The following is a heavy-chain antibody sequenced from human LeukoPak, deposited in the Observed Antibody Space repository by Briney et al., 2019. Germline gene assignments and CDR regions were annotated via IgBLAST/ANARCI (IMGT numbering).Heavy chain of an antibody. Sequence: QPGRSLRLSCAASGFTFSDYGMHWVRQAPGKGLEWVAVISYDGSNKYSADSVKGRFTISRDNSKNTLYLQMNSLRAEDTAVYCARDLSPDGYSYGYCFDSWGQGTLVTVSS. CDR2: ISYDGSNK. CDR1: GFTFSDYG. D-gene: IGHD5-18*01. V-gene: IGHV3-30*03. J-gene: IGHJ4*02. CDR3: ARDLSPDGYSYGYCFDS.